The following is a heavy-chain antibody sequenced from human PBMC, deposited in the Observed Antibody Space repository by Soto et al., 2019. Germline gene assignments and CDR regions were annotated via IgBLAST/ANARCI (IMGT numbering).Heavy chain of an antibody. CDR3: ARGSGSSGYYYIDY. Sequence: QVQLVESGGGVVQPGRSLRLSCAASGFTFSSYGMHWVRQAPGKGLEWVAVIWYDGSNKYYADSVKGRFTISRDNSKNTLDLQMNSLRDEDTAVYYCARGSGSSGYYYIDYWGQGTLVTVSS. V-gene: IGHV3-33*01. CDR1: GFTFSSYG. D-gene: IGHD3-22*01. CDR2: IWYDGSNK. J-gene: IGHJ4*02.